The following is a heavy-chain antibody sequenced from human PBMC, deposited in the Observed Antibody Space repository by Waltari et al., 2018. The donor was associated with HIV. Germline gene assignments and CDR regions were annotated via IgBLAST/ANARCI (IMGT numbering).Heavy chain of an antibody. J-gene: IGHJ4*02. CDR3: ARASHYIEFSTFDGDYYFDL. Sequence: VQLVGSGGGSIKPGGSLPLSCAGSGFSGRPPWMDWVGPGTGKGLVWVARINRDGSTRNYADAVKGRFVISRDNSRNTVYLQLNSVKVEDTAVYFCARASHYIEFSTFDGDYYFDLWGRGTRVAVSS. D-gene: IGHD3-9*01. CDR2: INRDGSTR. V-gene: IGHV3-74*01. CDR1: GFSGRPPW.